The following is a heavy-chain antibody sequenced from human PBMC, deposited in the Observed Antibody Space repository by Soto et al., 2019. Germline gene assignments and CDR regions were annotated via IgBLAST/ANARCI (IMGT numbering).Heavy chain of an antibody. CDR3: ARREIQGPIDY. CDR2: IYYSGTT. J-gene: IGHJ4*02. V-gene: IGHV4-28*01. D-gene: IGHD1-26*01. CDR1: GYSISSSNW. Sequence: QVQLQESGPGLVKPSDTLSLTCAVSGYSISSSNWWGWIRQPPGKGLEWIGYIYYSGTTYYNPSLKGPVTMAGDPSKNPFRLKPTSVTGVDTAVFYWARREIQGPIDYWGQGTLVTVSS.